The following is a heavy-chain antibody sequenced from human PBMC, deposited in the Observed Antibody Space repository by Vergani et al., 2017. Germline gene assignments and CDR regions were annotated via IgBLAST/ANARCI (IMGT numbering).Heavy chain of an antibody. CDR1: GFPFSTYG. CDR2: IQKDGIDK. CDR3: VKDHTVFDE. V-gene: IGHV3-30*02. D-gene: IGHD2-2*02. Sequence: VQLVESGGGVVQPGGSLRLSCAASGFPFSTYGMHWVREAPGKGLECVGFIQKDGIDKLYADSVRGRFTISRGISKHTLYLEMNSLSAEDTALYHCVKDHTVFDEWGQGTLVTVSS. J-gene: IGHJ4*02.